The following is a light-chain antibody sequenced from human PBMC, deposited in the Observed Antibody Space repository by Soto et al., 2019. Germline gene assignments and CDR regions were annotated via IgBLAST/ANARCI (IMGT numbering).Light chain of an antibody. CDR1: QGIDSF. CDR2: AAS. V-gene: IGKV1-9*01. CDR3: QQYGTSSRT. J-gene: IGKJ1*01. Sequence: IQLTQSPSSLSASVGDRVTIACRASQGIDSFLAWYQQKPGTTPKLLIYAASALQTGVPARFSGSGSATEFTLSISSLQPDDFATYYCQQYGTSSRTFGQGTKVDI.